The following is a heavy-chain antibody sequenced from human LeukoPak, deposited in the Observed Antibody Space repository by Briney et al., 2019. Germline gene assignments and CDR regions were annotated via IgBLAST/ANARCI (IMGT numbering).Heavy chain of an antibody. CDR3: ARELGGYSYTLPFDP. CDR2: IYYSGST. D-gene: IGHD5-18*01. CDR1: GGSISSYY. Sequence: PSETLSLTCTVSGGSISSYYWSWIRQPPGKGLEWIGYIYYSGSTNYNPSLKSRVTISVDTSKNQFSLQLRFVTAADTAVYYCARELGGYSYTLPFDPWGQGTLVTVSS. J-gene: IGHJ5*02. V-gene: IGHV4-59*12.